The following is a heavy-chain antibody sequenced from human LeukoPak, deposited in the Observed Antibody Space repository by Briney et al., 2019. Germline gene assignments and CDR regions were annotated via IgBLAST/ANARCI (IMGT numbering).Heavy chain of an antibody. D-gene: IGHD4/OR15-4a*01. CDR3: AKLAYGANFFDY. Sequence: GASVTVSFTATGYTFTIYGITWVRQAPGQGLEWMGWISVYNGNTNYAQKLQGRVTMTTEISTSTAYMELRSLRSDDTAIYYCAKLAYGANFFDYWGQGTLVTVSS. J-gene: IGHJ4*02. V-gene: IGHV1-18*01. CDR2: ISVYNGNT. CDR1: GYTFTIYG.